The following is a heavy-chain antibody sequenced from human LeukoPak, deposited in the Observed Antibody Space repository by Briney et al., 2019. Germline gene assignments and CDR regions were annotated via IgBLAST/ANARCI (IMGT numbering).Heavy chain of an antibody. Sequence: GGSLRLSCAASGFTFSSYWMGWVRQAPGKGLEWVANIKQGGSEKDYVDSVKGRFTISRDDAKNSLYLQMNSLRAEDTAVYYCARRSGPESYYDYWGQGTLVPVSS. CDR3: ARRSGPESYYDY. CDR2: IKQGGSEK. V-gene: IGHV3-7*05. CDR1: GFTFSSYW. J-gene: IGHJ4*02. D-gene: IGHD1-26*01.